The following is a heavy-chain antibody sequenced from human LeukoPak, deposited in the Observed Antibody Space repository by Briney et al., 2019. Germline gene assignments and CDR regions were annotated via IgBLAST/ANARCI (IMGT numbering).Heavy chain of an antibody. CDR2: IYSGGST. Sequence: PGGSLRLSCAASGFTVSSNYMSWVRQAPGKGLEWVSVIYSGGSTYYADSVKGRFTISRDNSKNTLYLQMNSLRAEDTAVYYCARDYDFYCSGGHCYSPRLSDYWGQGTLVTVSS. V-gene: IGHV3-66*01. J-gene: IGHJ4*02. D-gene: IGHD2-15*01. CDR1: GFTVSSNY. CDR3: ARDYDFYCSGGHCYSPRLSDY.